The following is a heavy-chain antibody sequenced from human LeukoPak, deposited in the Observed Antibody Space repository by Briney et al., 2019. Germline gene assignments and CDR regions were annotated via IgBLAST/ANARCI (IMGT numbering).Heavy chain of an antibody. J-gene: IGHJ4*02. D-gene: IGHD6-19*01. CDR1: GFTFSSYE. Sequence: GGSLRLSCAASGFTFSSYEVNWVRQAPGKGLEWVSYISSSGSTIYYADSVKGRFTISRDNAKNSLYLQMNSLRAEDTAAYYCASKAGEAVAGTGFDYWGQGTLVTVSS. CDR2: ISSSGSTI. CDR3: ASKAGEAVAGTGFDY. V-gene: IGHV3-48*03.